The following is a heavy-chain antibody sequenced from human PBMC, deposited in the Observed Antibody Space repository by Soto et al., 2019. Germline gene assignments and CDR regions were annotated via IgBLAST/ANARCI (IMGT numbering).Heavy chain of an antibody. CDR2: ISGYNGHT. CDR1: GYTFTSYA. Sequence: ASVKVSCKASGYTFTSYAMHWVRQAPGQRLEWMGWISGYNGHTKYAQKFQGRVTMTTDTSTSTVYMDLRSLRSDDTAVYYCAREGEMPYYYYGLDVWGQGTTVTVS. D-gene: IGHD3-16*01. J-gene: IGHJ6*02. V-gene: IGHV1-3*01. CDR3: AREGEMPYYYYGLDV.